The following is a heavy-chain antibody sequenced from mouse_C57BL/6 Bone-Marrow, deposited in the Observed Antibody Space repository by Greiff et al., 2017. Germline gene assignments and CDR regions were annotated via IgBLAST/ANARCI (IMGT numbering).Heavy chain of an antibody. Sequence: VKLVASGPGLVAPSQSLSITCTVSGFSLTSYAISWVRQPPGKGLEWLGVIWTGGGTNYNSALKSRLSISKDNSKSQVFLKMNSLQTDDTARYYCARNNPYYYGSIAYWGQGTLVTVSA. D-gene: IGHD1-1*01. CDR1: GFSLTSYA. V-gene: IGHV2-9-1*01. CDR2: IWTGGGT. CDR3: ARNNPYYYGSIAY. J-gene: IGHJ3*01.